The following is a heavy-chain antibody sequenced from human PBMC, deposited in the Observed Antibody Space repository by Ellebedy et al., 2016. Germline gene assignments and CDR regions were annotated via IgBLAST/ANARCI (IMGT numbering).Heavy chain of an antibody. D-gene: IGHD3-22*01. Sequence: GGSLRLSCVAFGFTFANYGMSWVRQAPGKGLEWVAVIWYDGSNKYYADSVKGRFTISRDNYKNTLYLQMNSLRAEDTAVYYCARGEQDSSGYYYSLIGFDYWGQGTLVTVSS. CDR2: IWYDGSNK. V-gene: IGHV3-33*08. CDR3: ARGEQDSSGYYYSLIGFDY. J-gene: IGHJ4*02. CDR1: GFTFANYG.